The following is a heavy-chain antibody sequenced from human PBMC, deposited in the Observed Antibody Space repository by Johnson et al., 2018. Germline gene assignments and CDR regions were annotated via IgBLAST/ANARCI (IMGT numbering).Heavy chain of an antibody. V-gene: IGHV3-33*01. CDR1: GFTFSSYG. CDR2: IWYGRSNN. CDR3: ARDEVNDAFAI. J-gene: IGHJ3*02. Sequence: QVQLVQSGGGVVQPGRSXRLSCAASGFTFSSYGMHWVRQAPGKGLEWAAVIWYGRSNNYYADSVKGRFTISRDNSKNTLYLQMNSLRAEATAVYYSARDEVNDAFAIWGQGTMVTVSS.